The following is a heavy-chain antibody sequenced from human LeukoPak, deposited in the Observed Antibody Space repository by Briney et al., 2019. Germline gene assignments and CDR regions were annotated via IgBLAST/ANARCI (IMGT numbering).Heavy chain of an antibody. Sequence: SVKFSCKASGGTFSSYAISWVRQAPGQGLEWMGGIIPIFGTANYAQKFQGRVTITTDESTSTAYMELSSLRSEDTAVYYCARGGEYQLPHRAWFDPWGQGTLVTVSS. CDR2: IIPIFGTA. D-gene: IGHD2-2*01. V-gene: IGHV1-69*05. CDR1: GGTFSSYA. J-gene: IGHJ5*02. CDR3: ARGGEYQLPHRAWFDP.